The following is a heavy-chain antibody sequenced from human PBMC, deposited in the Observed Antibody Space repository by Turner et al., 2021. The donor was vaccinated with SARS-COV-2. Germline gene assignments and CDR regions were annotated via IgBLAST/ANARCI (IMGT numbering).Heavy chain of an antibody. D-gene: IGHD3-22*01. V-gene: IGHV3-30*03. CDR3: ARDGSGYYDSSGLLDY. CDR2: ISYDGSDK. Sequence: QVQLVESGGGGVQPGRSLRLPCTASGFTFRSSGMHWVRQAPGKGLEWVAVISYDGSDKYYADAVKGRFTISRDNSKNTLNLQMNSLRAEDTAVYYCARDGSGYYDSSGLLDYWGQGTLVTVSS. J-gene: IGHJ4*02. CDR1: GFTFRSSG.